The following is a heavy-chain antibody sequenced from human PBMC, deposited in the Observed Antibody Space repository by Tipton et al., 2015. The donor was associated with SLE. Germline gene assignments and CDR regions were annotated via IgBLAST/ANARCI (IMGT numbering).Heavy chain of an antibody. CDR3: ARGQWLVGGAFDI. V-gene: IGHV5-10-1*01. J-gene: IGHJ3*02. CDR1: GYSFTSYW. D-gene: IGHD6-19*01. Sequence: VQLVQSGAEVKTPGDSLTISCKGSGYSFTSYWISWVRQMPGKGLEWMGRIDPSDSYTNYSPSFQGHVTISADKSITTAYLQWSSLKASDTAMYYCARGQWLVGGAFDIWGQGTMVTVSS. CDR2: IDPSDSYT.